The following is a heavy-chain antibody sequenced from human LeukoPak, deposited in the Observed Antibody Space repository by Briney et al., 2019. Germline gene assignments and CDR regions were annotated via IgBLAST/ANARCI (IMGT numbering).Heavy chain of an antibody. J-gene: IGHJ4*02. CDR1: GYTFTSYG. CDR3: ARERGYYDSSGLNPFDY. V-gene: IGHV1-18*01. CDR2: ISAYNGNT. Sequence: ASVKVSCKASGYTFTSYGISWVRQAPGQGLEWMGWISAYNGNTNYAQKLQDRVTMTTDTSTGTAYMELRSLRSDDTAVYYCARERGYYDSSGLNPFDYWGQGTLVTVSS. D-gene: IGHD3-22*01.